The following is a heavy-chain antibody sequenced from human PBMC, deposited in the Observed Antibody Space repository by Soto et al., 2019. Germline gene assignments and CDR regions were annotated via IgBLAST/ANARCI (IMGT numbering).Heavy chain of an antibody. V-gene: IGHV4-31*03. J-gene: IGHJ5*02. CDR3: ARDVRPAHTNWFDP. D-gene: IGHD2-8*01. CDR1: GGSISSGDYY. Sequence: QVQLQESGPGLVKPSQTLSLTCTVSGGSISSGDYYWSWVRQHPGQGLEWIGYIYHSGSTYYNPSLKSRFTISVDTSKNQFSLKLSSVTAADTAVYYCARDVRPAHTNWFDPWGQGTLVTVSS. CDR2: IYHSGST.